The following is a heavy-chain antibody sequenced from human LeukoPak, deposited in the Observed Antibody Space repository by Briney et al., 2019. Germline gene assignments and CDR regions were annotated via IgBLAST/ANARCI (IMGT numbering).Heavy chain of an antibody. D-gene: IGHD2-2*01. CDR3: ARIGYCSSTSCYAFDI. V-gene: IGHV4-59*12. Sequence: SETLSLTCTVSGGSITSYYWSWIRQPPGKGLEWIGYIYYSGTTNYNPSLKSRVTISVDTSKNQFSLKVNSVTAADTAVYYCARIGYCSSTSCYAFDIWGQGTMVTVSS. CDR2: IYYSGTT. J-gene: IGHJ3*02. CDR1: GGSITSYY.